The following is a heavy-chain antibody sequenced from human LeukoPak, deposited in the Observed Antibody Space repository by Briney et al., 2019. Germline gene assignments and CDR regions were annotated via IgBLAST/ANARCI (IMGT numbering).Heavy chain of an antibody. J-gene: IGHJ5*02. D-gene: IGHD5-24*01. V-gene: IGHV1-8*01. CDR3: ARDNSVRDEAWWFNP. Sequence: ASVKVSCKASGYTFTSYDINWLRQATGQGLEGMGWMNPNSGNTGYAQKFQGRVTLTRDMSTSTDYLELSSLRSEDTAVYYCARDNSVRDEAWWFNPWGQGTLVTVSS. CDR1: GYTFTSYD. CDR2: MNPNSGNT.